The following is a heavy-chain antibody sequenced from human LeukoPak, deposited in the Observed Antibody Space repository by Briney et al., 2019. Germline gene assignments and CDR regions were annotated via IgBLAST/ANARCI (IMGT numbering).Heavy chain of an antibody. CDR1: GFTFSSYS. Sequence: GGSLRLSCAASGFTFSSYSVNWVSQAPGKGREWVSAICGGSGSTYLADAVKGRYTNSRDNSKNTMYLQMNSLRAEGTAVYYCAKDPRYGDYGNFDYWGQGTLVTVSS. J-gene: IGHJ4*02. D-gene: IGHD4-17*01. CDR2: ICGGSGST. V-gene: IGHV3-23*01. CDR3: AKDPRYGDYGNFDY.